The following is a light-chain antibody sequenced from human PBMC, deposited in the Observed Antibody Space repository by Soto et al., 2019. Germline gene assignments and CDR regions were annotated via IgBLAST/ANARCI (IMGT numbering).Light chain of an antibody. CDR3: GSWDSSLSAYV. J-gene: IGLJ1*01. Sequence: VLTQPPSVSAAPGQKATISCSGSSSNIGGNSVSWYQQLPGTAPKLLIYDDNKRPSGIPDRFSGSKSGTSATLGITGFQTGDEADYYCGSWDSSLSAYVFGTGTKVTVL. CDR2: DDN. V-gene: IGLV1-51*01. CDR1: SSNIGGNS.